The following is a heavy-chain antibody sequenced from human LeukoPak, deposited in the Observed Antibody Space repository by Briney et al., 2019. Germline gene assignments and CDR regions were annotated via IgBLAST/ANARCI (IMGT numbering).Heavy chain of an antibody. CDR1: GFTFGSYG. CDR3: AKASNYYDSSGYSYWYFDL. V-gene: IGHV3-30*18. CDR2: ISFDGSDK. D-gene: IGHD3-22*01. Sequence: PGGSLRLSCAASGFTFGSYGMHWVRQAPGQGLEWVAVISFDGSDKYYADSVKGRFTISRDNSKNTLYLQVNSLRAEDTAVYYCAKASNYYDSSGYSYWYFDLWGRGTLVTVSS. J-gene: IGHJ2*01.